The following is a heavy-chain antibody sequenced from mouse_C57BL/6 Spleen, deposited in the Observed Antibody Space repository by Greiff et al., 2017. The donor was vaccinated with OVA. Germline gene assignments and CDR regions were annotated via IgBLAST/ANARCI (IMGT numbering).Heavy chain of an antibody. CDR3: AKKSDGSGDY. CDR1: GYTFTSYW. J-gene: IGHJ2*01. CDR2: IHPNSGST. V-gene: IGHV1-64*01. D-gene: IGHD2-3*01. Sequence: QVQLQQPGAELVKPGASVKLSCKASGYTFTSYWMHWVKQRPGHGLEWIGMIHPNSGSTNYNEKFKSKATLTVDKSSSTAYMQLSSLTSEDSAVYYCAKKSDGSGDYWGQGTTLTVSS.